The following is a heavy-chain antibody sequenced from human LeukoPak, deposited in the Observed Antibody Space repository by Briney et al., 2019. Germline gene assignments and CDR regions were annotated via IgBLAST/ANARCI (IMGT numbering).Heavy chain of an antibody. Sequence: GGSLRLSCEASGFTFSLYSMKWVRQAPGKGLEWVSYISSSSTIYYADSVKGRFTISRVNAKNFLSLQMDSLRVEDSAVYFCARRHTSHYYMDVWGKGTTVTVSS. CDR2: ISSSSTI. J-gene: IGHJ6*03. V-gene: IGHV3-48*04. CDR1: GFTFSLYS. D-gene: IGHD2/OR15-2a*01. CDR3: ARRHTSHYYMDV.